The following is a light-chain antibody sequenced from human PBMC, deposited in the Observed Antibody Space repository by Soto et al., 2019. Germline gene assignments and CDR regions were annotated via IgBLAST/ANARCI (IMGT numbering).Light chain of an antibody. CDR3: QQRSNWPRNT. CDR1: QSVSSY. J-gene: IGKJ2*01. CDR2: DAS. V-gene: IGKV3-11*01. Sequence: EIVLTQSPATLSLSPGERATLSCRASQSVSSYLACYQQKPGQAPRLLIYDASNRTTGIPARLSGSGCGTEFTLTISSLEPEDCAVYYCQQRSNWPRNTFGQGTKLEIK.